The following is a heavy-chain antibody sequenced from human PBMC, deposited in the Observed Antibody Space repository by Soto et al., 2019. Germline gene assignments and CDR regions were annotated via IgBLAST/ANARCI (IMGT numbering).Heavy chain of an antibody. V-gene: IGHV3-23*01. J-gene: IGHJ4*02. D-gene: IGHD3-22*01. CDR3: AKVGYYDSRAYFDY. CDR1: GFTFSSYA. CDR2: VSSSGVST. Sequence: GGSLRLSCAASGFTFSSYAMNWVRQAPGKGLEWVSTVSSSGVSTYYADSVKGRFTISRDNSRNTLYLQMNSLRAEDTAVYYCAKVGYYDSRAYFDYWGQGTLVTVSS.